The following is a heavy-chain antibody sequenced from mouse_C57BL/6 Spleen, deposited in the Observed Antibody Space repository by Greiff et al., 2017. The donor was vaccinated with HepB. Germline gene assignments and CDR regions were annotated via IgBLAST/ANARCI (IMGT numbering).Heavy chain of an antibody. CDR1: GFTFSDYG. J-gene: IGHJ1*03. D-gene: IGHD1-1*01. V-gene: IGHV5-15*01. CDR3: ARRDYYGSSPWWYFDV. CDR2: ISNLAYSI. Sequence: EVKLMESGGGLVQPGGSLKLSCAASGFTFSDYGMAWVRQAPRKGPEWVAFISNLAYSIYYADTVTGRFTISRENAKNTLYLEMSSLRSEDTAMYYCARRDYYGSSPWWYFDVWGTGTTVTVSS.